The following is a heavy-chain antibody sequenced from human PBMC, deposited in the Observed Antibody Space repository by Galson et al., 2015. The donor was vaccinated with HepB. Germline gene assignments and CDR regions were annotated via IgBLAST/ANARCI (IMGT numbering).Heavy chain of an antibody. Sequence: SVKVSCKASGYTFTHYYIHWVRQAPGQGLEWLGWVNPNGGGTDYAQKFQGRVTLTGDTSIGTAYMELSDIKSDDTAVYYCARSSLYQWNGYDAFDIWGQGTLVTGSS. D-gene: IGHD1-20*01. CDR3: ARSSLYQWNGYDAFDI. J-gene: IGHJ3*02. CDR2: VNPNGGGT. V-gene: IGHV1-2*02. CDR1: GYTFTHYY.